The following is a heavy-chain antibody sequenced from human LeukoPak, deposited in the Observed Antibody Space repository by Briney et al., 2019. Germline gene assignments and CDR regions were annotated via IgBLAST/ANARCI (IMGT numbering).Heavy chain of an antibody. CDR1: GYTFTSYD. J-gene: IGHJ6*02. D-gene: IGHD3-3*01. Sequence: GASVKVSCKASGYTFTSYDINWVRQATGQGLEWMGWMNPNSGNTGYAQKFQGRVTMTRSTSISTAYMELSSLRSEDTAVYYCARGTNYDFWSGYYPLEYYYYGMDVWGQGTTVTVSS. V-gene: IGHV1-8*01. CDR2: MNPNSGNT. CDR3: ARGTNYDFWSGYYPLEYYYYGMDV.